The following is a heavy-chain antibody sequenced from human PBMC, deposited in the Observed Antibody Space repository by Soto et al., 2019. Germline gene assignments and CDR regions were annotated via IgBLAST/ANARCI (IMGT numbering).Heavy chain of an antibody. J-gene: IGHJ4*02. CDR2: IIPSGGTT. D-gene: IGHD3-10*01. V-gene: IGHV1-46*01. CDR1: GYTFTNYY. Sequence: ASVKVSCKASGYTFTNYYMHWVRQAPGQGLEWIGRIIPSGGTTNYAEKFRYRVTMTRDTSTSTVYMELSSLRSDDTAVYYCARDQGFHTFDHWGQGTLVTVSS. CDR3: ARDQGFHTFDH.